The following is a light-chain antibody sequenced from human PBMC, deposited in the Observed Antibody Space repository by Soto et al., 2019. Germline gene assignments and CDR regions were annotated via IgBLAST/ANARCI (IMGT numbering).Light chain of an antibody. J-gene: IGKJ2*01. V-gene: IGKV3-20*01. CDR3: QQCDISPYA. CDR1: QSVSR. Sequence: EIVVTQSPGTLSLSPGERATLSCRASQSVSRLAWYQQKPGQAPRLLISGASSRATGIPDRFSGSGSGTDFTLTISRLEPEEFALYYCQQCDISPYAFGKGTNLEIK. CDR2: GAS.